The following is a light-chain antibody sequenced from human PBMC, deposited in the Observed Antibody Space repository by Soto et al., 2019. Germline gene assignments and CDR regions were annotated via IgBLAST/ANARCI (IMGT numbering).Light chain of an antibody. CDR2: EGS. Sequence: ETTLTQSPAFMSATPGDTVTISCKASQDIDNDINWYRQRPGEAPIFIIEEGSTLVRGIPPRFSGSGYGTDFPRTIDDIQSDDAAFYFCLQHDNFPLTFGQGTKLEIK. V-gene: IGKV5-2*01. CDR1: QDIDND. CDR3: LQHDNFPLT. J-gene: IGKJ2*01.